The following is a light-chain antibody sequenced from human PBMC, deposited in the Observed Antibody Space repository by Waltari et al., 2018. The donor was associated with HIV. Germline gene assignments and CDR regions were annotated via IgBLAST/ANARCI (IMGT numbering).Light chain of an antibody. Sequence: QSALTQPPSASGSPGQSVTIPCTGTSSDVGDHDYVSGYQQHPGKAPKVMIYEVSKRPSGVPDRISGSKSGNTASLTVSGLQAEDEADYFCTSYAGRDNLVFGGGTKLTV. J-gene: IGLJ2*01. CDR3: TSYAGRDNLV. CDR2: EVS. CDR1: SSDVGDHDY. V-gene: IGLV2-8*01.